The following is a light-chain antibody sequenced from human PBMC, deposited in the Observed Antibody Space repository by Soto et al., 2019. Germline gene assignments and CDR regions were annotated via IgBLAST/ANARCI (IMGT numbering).Light chain of an antibody. CDR3: QQYKNWPT. J-gene: IGKJ1*01. V-gene: IGKV3-15*01. CDR1: QSVSSN. CDR2: GAS. Sequence: EIVMTQSPATLSVSPGERATLSCRASQSVSSNLAWYQQKPGQAPRLLIYGASTRATGVPARFSGSGSGTAFTLTISSLQSEDFSVYFCQQYKNWPTFGQGTKVEIK.